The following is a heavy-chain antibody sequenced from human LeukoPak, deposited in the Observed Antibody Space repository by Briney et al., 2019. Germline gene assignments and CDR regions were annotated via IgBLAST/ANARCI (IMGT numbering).Heavy chain of an antibody. CDR1: GFNFSSFV. V-gene: IGHV3-33*01. CDR2: IWYDGSNR. D-gene: IGHD5-12*01. Sequence: GGSLRLSCAASGFNFSSFVMHWVRQAPGKGLEWVAVIWYDGSNRYYADSVKGRFTISRDNSKNTLYLQMNSLRAEDTAVYYCARGPSAYPKCFDYWGQGTLVTVSS. J-gene: IGHJ4*02. CDR3: ARGPSAYPKCFDY.